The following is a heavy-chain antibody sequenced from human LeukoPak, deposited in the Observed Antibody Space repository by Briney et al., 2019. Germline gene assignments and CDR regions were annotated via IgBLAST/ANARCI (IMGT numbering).Heavy chain of an antibody. CDR3: ARHPTFDWLLNDAFDI. D-gene: IGHD3-9*01. V-gene: IGHV4-39*01. Sequence: SETLSLTCTVSGGSISSSSYYWGWIRQPPGKGLEWIGSIYYSGSTYYNPSLKSRVTISVDTSKNQFSLKLSSVTAADTAVYYCARHPTFDWLLNDAFDIWGQGTMVTVSS. CDR1: GGSISSSSYY. CDR2: IYYSGST. J-gene: IGHJ3*02.